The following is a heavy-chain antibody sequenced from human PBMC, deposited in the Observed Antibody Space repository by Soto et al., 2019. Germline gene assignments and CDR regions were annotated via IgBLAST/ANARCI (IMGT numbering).Heavy chain of an antibody. Sequence: ASLKVSCNASGYTFTSYGISWVLQAPGQGLEWMGWISAYNGNTNYAQELQGRVTMTTDTSTSTAYMELRSLRSDDTAVYYCARVITIIGVVITPGGMDVWGQGTTVTVSS. CDR3: ARVITIIGVVITPGGMDV. V-gene: IGHV1-18*01. CDR1: GYTFTSYG. CDR2: ISAYNGNT. J-gene: IGHJ6*02. D-gene: IGHD3-3*01.